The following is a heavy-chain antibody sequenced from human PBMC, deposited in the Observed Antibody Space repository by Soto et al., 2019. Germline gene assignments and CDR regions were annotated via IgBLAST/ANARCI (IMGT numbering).Heavy chain of an antibody. CDR1: GYTFTNYW. CDR2: IYPGDSDT. J-gene: IGHJ6*02. V-gene: IGHV5-51*01. Sequence: PGESLKISCRGSGYTFTNYWIGWVRQMPGKGLEWMGIIYPGDSDTKYNPSFQGQVTISADKSITTTYLQWSSLKASDTAIYYCAASIFYYGMDVWGQGTTVTVSS. CDR3: AASIFYYGMDV.